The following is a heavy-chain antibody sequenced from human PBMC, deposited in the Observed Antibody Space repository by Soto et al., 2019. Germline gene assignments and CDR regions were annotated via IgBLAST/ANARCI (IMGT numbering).Heavy chain of an antibody. Sequence: ASVKLSSKASGYTFTSYAISWVRQAPGQGLEWMGWISAYNGNTNYAQKLQGRVTMTTDTSTSTAYMELRSLRSDDTAVYYCARARGFQWELLMGDYWGQGTLVTVSS. D-gene: IGHD1-26*01. CDR2: ISAYNGNT. CDR1: GYTFTSYA. V-gene: IGHV1-18*01. J-gene: IGHJ4*02. CDR3: ARARGFQWELLMGDY.